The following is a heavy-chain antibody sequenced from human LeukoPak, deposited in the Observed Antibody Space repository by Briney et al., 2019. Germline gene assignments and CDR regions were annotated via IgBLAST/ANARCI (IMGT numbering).Heavy chain of an antibody. D-gene: IGHD3-22*01. V-gene: IGHV4-31*03. J-gene: IGHJ4*02. CDR1: GGSISSGGYY. CDR2: IYYSGST. Sequence: PSQTLSLTCTVSGGSISSGGYYWSWIRQHPGKGLEWNGYIYYSGSTYYNPSLKSRVTISVDTSKNQSSLKLSSVTAADTAVYYCAREDDSSGYPDYWGQGTLVTVSS. CDR3: AREDDSSGYPDY.